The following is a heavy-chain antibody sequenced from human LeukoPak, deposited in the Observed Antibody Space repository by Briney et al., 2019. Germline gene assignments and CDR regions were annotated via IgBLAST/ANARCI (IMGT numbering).Heavy chain of an antibody. CDR3: ARGYNLFLYSYGQALFDY. D-gene: IGHD5-18*01. CDR2: IYYSGST. J-gene: IGHJ4*02. V-gene: IGHV4-39*07. CDR1: GGSISSSSYY. Sequence: SETLSLTCTVSGGSISSSSYYWGWIRQPPGKGLEWIGSIYYSGSTYYNPSLKSRVTISVDTSKNQFSLKLSSVTAADTAVYYCARGYNLFLYSYGQALFDYWGQGTLVTVSS.